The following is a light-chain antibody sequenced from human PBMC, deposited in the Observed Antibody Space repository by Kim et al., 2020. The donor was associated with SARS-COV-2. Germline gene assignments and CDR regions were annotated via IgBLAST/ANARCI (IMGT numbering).Light chain of an antibody. CDR3: HKYYTFPRA. CDR1: QGISNY. V-gene: IGKV1-27*01. J-gene: IGKJ1*01. CDR2: AAS. Sequence: SASVGDSVTITCRASQGISNYLAWYQQKPGQVPKLLIYAASVLQSGVPSRFSGSGSGTDFTLTISSLLPEDVATYYCHKYYTFPRAFGQGTKLEI.